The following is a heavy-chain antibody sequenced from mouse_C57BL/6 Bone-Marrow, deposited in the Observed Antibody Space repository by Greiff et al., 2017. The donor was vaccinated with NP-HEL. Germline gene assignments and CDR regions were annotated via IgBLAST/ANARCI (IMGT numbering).Heavy chain of an antibody. CDR1: GFTFNTYA. Sequence: EVQLVESGGGLVQPKGSLKLSCAASGFTFNTYAMHWVRQAPGKGLEWVARIRSKSSNYATYYADSVKDRFTISREDSQSMLYLQMNNLKTEDTARYYCVRDTLDYYGSSYEGFAYWGQGTLVTVSA. CDR3: VRDTLDYYGSSYEGFAY. CDR2: IRSKSSNYAT. V-gene: IGHV10-3*01. D-gene: IGHD1-1*01. J-gene: IGHJ3*01.